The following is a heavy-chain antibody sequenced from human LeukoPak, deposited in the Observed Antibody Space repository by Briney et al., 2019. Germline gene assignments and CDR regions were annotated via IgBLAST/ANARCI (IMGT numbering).Heavy chain of an antibody. D-gene: IGHD3-16*01. CDR1: GGSVSGVY. V-gene: IGHV4-34*01. J-gene: IGHJ4*02. CDR2: ISPRGGT. Sequence: PSETLSLACAVDGGSVSGVYWSSVRQPPGKWLEWISQISPRGGTIYNPSLESRVTNLLDTPKKQFSLKVNSVTAADTAVYYCARHGGYNFDHWGQGTLVAVSS. CDR3: ARHGGYNFDH.